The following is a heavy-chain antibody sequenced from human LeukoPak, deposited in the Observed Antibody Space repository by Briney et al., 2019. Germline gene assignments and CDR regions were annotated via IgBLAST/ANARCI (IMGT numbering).Heavy chain of an antibody. CDR1: GGSISSGGYY. J-gene: IGHJ4*02. Sequence: TLSLTCTVSGGSISSGGYYWSWIRQHPGKGLEWIRYIYYSGSNYYNPSLKSRVTISVDTSKNQFSLKLSSVTAADTAVYYCARVLVSMVRGAFDYWGQGTLVTVS. D-gene: IGHD3-10*01. CDR2: IYYSGSN. V-gene: IGHV4-31*03. CDR3: ARVLVSMVRGAFDY.